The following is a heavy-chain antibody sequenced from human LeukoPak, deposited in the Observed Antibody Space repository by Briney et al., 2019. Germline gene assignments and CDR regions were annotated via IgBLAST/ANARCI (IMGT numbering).Heavy chain of an antibody. CDR2: ISGSGGST. J-gene: IGHJ4*02. CDR1: GFTFSSYA. V-gene: IGHV3-23*01. CDR3: AKTRGGYYGDYVGDY. Sequence: PGGSLRLSCAASGFTFSSYAMSWVRQAPGKGLEWVSAISGSGGSTYYADSVKGRFTISRDNSKNTLYLQMNSRRAEDTAVYYCAKTRGGYYGDYVGDYWGQGTLVTVSS. D-gene: IGHD4-17*01.